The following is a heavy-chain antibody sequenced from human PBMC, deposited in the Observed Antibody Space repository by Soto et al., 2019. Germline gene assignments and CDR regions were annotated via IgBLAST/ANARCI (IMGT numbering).Heavy chain of an antibody. CDR2: ISYDGSNK. Sequence: GGPLRLPCAASGFTFSSYDMHWVRQAPGKGLEWVAVISYDGSNKYYAASVTGRVTISIDNSKNTLYLQMNSLRAEDTAVYYCAREYDSGCKGGMDVWGQGTTVTVSS. V-gene: IGHV3-30*04. J-gene: IGHJ6*02. D-gene: IGHD4-17*01. CDR1: GFTFSSYD. CDR3: AREYDSGCKGGMDV.